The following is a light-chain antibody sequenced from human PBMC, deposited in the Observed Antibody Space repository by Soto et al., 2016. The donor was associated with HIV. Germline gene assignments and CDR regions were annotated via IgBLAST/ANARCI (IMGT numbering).Light chain of an antibody. Sequence: SSALTQAPSVSVAPGKTATITCGGNNIESKMCTGTSRSQARPLCWSSMMIAYRPSGIPERFSGSNSGNTATLTISRVEAGDEADYYCQVWDSSSDHWVFGGGTKLTVL. CDR3: QVWDSSSDHWV. V-gene: IGLV3-21*03. J-gene: IGLJ3*02. CDR2: MIA. CDR1: NIESK.